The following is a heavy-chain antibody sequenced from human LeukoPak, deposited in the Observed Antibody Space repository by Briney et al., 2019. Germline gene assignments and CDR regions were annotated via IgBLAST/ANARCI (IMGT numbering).Heavy chain of an antibody. CDR3: ARRSDDYDSSAYYH. D-gene: IGHD3-22*01. Sequence: GASVKVSCKASGYTFISYDINWVRQVTGQGLEWMGWMNPNSGNTGYAQKFQGRVTMTRNTATSTVYMDLSSLTSDDTAVYYCARRSDDYDSSAYYHWGLGTLVTVSS. V-gene: IGHV1-8*02. CDR2: MNPNSGNT. J-gene: IGHJ4*02. CDR1: GYTFISYD.